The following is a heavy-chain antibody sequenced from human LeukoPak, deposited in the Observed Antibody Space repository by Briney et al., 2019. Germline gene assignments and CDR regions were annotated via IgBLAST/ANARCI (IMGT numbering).Heavy chain of an antibody. Sequence: ASVKVSCKASGYTFTGYCMHWVRHAPGQGLEWMGWINPNSGGTNYAQKFQGRVTMTRDTSISTAYMELSRLRSDDTAVYYCARVYGLGGYSTGDFDDWGQGTLVTVSS. CDR1: GYTFTGYC. J-gene: IGHJ4*02. CDR3: ARVYGLGGYSTGDFDD. CDR2: INPNSGGT. D-gene: IGHD3-3*01. V-gene: IGHV1-2*02.